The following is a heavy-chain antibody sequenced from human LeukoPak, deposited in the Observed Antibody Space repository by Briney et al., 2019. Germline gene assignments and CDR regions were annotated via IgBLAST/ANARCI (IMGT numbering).Heavy chain of an antibody. D-gene: IGHD1-26*01. V-gene: IGHV3-23*01. CDR3: AKDIELFMS. Sequence: GGSLRLSCAASGFTFRNFAMSWVRQAPGKGLEWVSGISHGGTRTLYAASVKGRFTISRDDSNSTLFLQMDNLRVEDTATYYCAKDIELFMSWGQGTLVIVSS. CDR2: ISHGGTRT. J-gene: IGHJ5*02. CDR1: GFTFRNFA.